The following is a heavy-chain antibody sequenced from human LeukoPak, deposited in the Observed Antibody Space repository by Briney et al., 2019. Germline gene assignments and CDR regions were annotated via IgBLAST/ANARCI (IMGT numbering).Heavy chain of an antibody. J-gene: IGHJ4*02. D-gene: IGHD6-13*01. CDR3: AREGYRSFDY. V-gene: IGHV3-66*01. CDR1: GFTVSNNY. CDR2: IYSGGST. Sequence: GGSLRLACAASGFTVSNNYMTWVRQAPGKGLEWVSVIYSGGSTYYADSVKGRFIISRDNSKNTLYLQVNSLRAEDTAVYYCAREGYRSFDYWGQGTLVTVSS.